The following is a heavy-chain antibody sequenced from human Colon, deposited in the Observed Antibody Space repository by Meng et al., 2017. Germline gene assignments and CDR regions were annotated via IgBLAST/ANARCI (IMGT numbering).Heavy chain of an antibody. CDR3: ARHGGYYQDF. J-gene: IGHJ4*02. V-gene: IGHV4-4*02. CDR1: GSAVSVNSY. Sequence: VELQESGPGLVNPSYTLSLACSVSGSAVSVNSYWSWVRQPPGRGLEWIGQIDHRGSAYYRPSLNSRVTMSLDKSRNQFSLRLTSVTAADTAVYYCARHGGYYQDFWGQGTLVTVSS. CDR2: IDHRGSA. D-gene: IGHD4-23*01.